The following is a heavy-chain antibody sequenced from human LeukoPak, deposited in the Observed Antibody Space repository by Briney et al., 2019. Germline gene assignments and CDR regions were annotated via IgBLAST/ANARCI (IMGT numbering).Heavy chain of an antibody. D-gene: IGHD6-19*01. J-gene: IGHJ4*02. Sequence: GGSLRLSCAASGFTVSTYYMSWVRQAPGKGLEWVSVIYSGGTTYYADSVEGRFTISRDNSKNTLYLQMNSLRAEGTAVYYCAREINGGWYDYWGQGTLVTVSS. CDR1: GFTVSTYY. CDR2: IYSGGTT. CDR3: AREINGGWYDY. V-gene: IGHV3-53*01.